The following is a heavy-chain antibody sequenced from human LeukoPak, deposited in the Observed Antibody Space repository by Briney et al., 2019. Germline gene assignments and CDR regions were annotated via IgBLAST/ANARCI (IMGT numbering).Heavy chain of an antibody. CDR3: AREDGSSGYDDF. D-gene: IGHD5-12*01. V-gene: IGHV4-34*01. Sequence: SETLSLTCAVYGGSFSGYYWSWIRQPPGKGLEWIGEINHSGSTNYNPSLESRVTISVDTSKNHFSLNPKSVTAADTAVYYCAREDGSSGYDDFWGQGTLVTVSS. CDR1: GGSFSGYY. J-gene: IGHJ4*02. CDR2: INHSGST.